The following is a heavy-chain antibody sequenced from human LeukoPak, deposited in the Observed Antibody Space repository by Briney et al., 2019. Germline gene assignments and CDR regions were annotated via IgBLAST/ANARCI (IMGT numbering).Heavy chain of an antibody. J-gene: IGHJ5*02. CDR3: ARDRQFRLHDP. V-gene: IGHV3-11*01. D-gene: IGHD3-16*01. CDR1: GFTFSDYY. Sequence: GGSPRLSCTVSGFTFSDYYMTWIRQAPGKGLEWLSYISGSGSTMSYVDSVKGRFTISRDNAKNSLYLQIDSLRAEDTAMYYCARDRQFRLHDPWGQGILVTVSS. CDR2: ISGSGSTM.